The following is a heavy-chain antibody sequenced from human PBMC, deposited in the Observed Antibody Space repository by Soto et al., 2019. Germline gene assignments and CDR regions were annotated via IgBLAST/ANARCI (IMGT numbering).Heavy chain of an antibody. CDR3: ASNTGYSSSWVDY. CDR2: IYYSGST. D-gene: IGHD6-13*01. Sequence: PLETLSLTCTVSGGSISSSSYYWGWIRQPPGKGLEWIGSIYYSGSTYYNPSLKSRVTISVDTSKNQFSLKLSSVTAADTAVYYCASNTGYSSSWVDYWGQGTLVTVSS. J-gene: IGHJ4*02. CDR1: GGSISSSSYY. V-gene: IGHV4-39*01.